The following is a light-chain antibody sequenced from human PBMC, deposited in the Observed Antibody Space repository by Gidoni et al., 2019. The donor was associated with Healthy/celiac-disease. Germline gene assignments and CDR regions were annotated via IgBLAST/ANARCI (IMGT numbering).Light chain of an antibody. CDR3: QQSYSTPPWT. CDR2: AAS. V-gene: IGKV1-39*01. CDR1: QSISSY. J-gene: IGKJ1*01. Sequence: DIQMTQSPSSLSASVGDRVTITCRASQSISSYLNWYQQKPGKAPKLLIYAASSLQSEVTSRFSGSGSGTDFTLTISSLQPEDFATYYCQQSYSTPPWTFGQGTKVEIK.